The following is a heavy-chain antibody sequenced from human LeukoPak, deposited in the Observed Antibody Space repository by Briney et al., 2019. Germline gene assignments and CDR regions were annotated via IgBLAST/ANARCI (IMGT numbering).Heavy chain of an antibody. CDR3: ARSGLWGRYYDY. CDR2: IYYSGST. Sequence: SETLSLTCTVSGGSISSYYWSWIRQPPGKGLEWIGYIYYSGSTNYNPSLKSRVTISVDTSKNQFSLKLSSVTAADTAVYYCARSGLWGRYYDYWGQGTLVTVSS. D-gene: IGHD7-27*01. V-gene: IGHV4-59*01. CDR1: GGSISSYY. J-gene: IGHJ4*02.